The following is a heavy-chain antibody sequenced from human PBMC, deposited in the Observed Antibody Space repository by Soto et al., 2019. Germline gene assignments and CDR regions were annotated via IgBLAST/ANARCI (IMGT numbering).Heavy chain of an antibody. D-gene: IGHD3-3*01. J-gene: IGHJ6*02. CDR3: ATKLRFLEWLPMDYYYYGMDV. CDR2: IIPIFGTA. CDR1: VGTFSSYA. Sequence: SVKVSCKASVGTFSSYAISWVRQAPGQGLEWMGGIIPIFGTANYAQKFQGRVTITADKSTSTAYMELSSLRSEDTAVYYCATKLRFLEWLPMDYYYYGMDVWGQGTTVTVSS. V-gene: IGHV1-69*06.